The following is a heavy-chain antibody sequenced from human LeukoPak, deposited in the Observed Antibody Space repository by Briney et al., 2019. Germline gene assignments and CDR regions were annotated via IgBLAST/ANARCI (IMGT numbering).Heavy chain of an antibody. J-gene: IGHJ3*02. CDR3: ARDQSGDIVVVPAAIDPFDI. CDR1: GFTFSSYA. CDR2: ISYDGSNK. V-gene: IGHV3-30-3*01. Sequence: GGPLRLSCAASGFTFSSYAMHWVRQAPGKGLEWVAVISYDGSNKYYADSVKGRFTIFRDNSKNTLYLQMNSLRAEDTAVYYCARDQSGDIVVVPAAIDPFDIWGQGTMVTVSS. D-gene: IGHD2-2*01.